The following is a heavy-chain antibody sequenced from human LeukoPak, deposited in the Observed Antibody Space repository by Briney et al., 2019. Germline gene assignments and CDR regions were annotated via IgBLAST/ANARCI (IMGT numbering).Heavy chain of an antibody. CDR3: ARYDSRGSASTKFDY. J-gene: IGHJ4*02. CDR2: IYGRAST. V-gene: IGHV4-38-2*01. CDR1: GYSLGKNYY. Sequence: SETLSLTCAVSGYSLGKNYYWGWIRQSPGKGLEWIGRIYGRASTSYNPSLMNRVTMSVDTSKNHFSLQLTSVTAADTAVYYCARYDSRGSASTKFDYWGPGIQVTHSS. D-gene: IGHD3-3*01.